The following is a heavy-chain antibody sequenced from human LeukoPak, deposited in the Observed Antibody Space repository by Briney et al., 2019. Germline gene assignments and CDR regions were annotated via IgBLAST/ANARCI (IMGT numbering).Heavy chain of an antibody. CDR3: ARDVNGAFTRSWFDP. J-gene: IGHJ5*02. CDR2: TYYRSKWYH. CDR1: GDSVSSNNAA. Sequence: SQTLSLTCAISGDSVSSNNAAWVWIRQSPSRGLEWLGRTYYRSKWYHDYAVSVKSRVSFNPDTSKNQFFLQLNSVTPEDTAVYYCARDVNGAFTRSWFDPWGQGTRVTVS. V-gene: IGHV6-1*01. D-gene: IGHD4-17*01.